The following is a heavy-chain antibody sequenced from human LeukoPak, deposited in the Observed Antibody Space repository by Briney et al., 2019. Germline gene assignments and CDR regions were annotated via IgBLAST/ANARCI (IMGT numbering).Heavy chain of an antibody. J-gene: IGHJ6*03. Sequence: GASVKVSCKASGYIFSGYYMHWVRQAPGQGLEWMGWINPNSGGTNYAQKFQGRVTMTRDTSISTAYMELSRLRSDDTAVYYCARGGRLELLVYFYYYMDVWGKGTTVTVSS. V-gene: IGHV1-2*02. CDR1: GYIFSGYY. D-gene: IGHD1-26*01. CDR2: INPNSGGT. CDR3: ARGGRLELLVYFYYYMDV.